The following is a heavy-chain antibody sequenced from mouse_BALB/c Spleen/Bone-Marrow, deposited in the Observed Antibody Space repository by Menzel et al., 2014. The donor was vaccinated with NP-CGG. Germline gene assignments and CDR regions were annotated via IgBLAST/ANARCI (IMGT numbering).Heavy chain of an antibody. Sequence: EVQLQESGGGLVQPGGSLRLSCATSGFTFTDYYMSWVRRPPGKALEWLGFIRNKANGYTTEYSASVKGRFTISRDNSQSILYLQMNTLRAEDSATYYCAVMDYWGQGTSVTVSS. CDR1: GFTFTDYY. CDR3: AVMDY. V-gene: IGHV7-3*02. J-gene: IGHJ4*01. CDR2: IRNKANGYTT.